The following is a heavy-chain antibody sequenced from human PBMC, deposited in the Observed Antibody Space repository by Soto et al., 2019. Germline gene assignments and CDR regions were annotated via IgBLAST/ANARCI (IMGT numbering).Heavy chain of an antibody. D-gene: IGHD3-9*01. CDR2: IKQDGSEK. J-gene: IGHJ6*02. CDR3: ARSTYCDILTGYLPYYYYGMDV. Sequence: GGSLRLSCAASGFTFSSYWMSWVRQAPGKGLEWVANIKQDGSEKYYVDSVKGRFTISRDNAKNSLYLQMNSLRAEDTAVYYCARSTYCDILTGYLPYYYYGMDVWGQGTTVTVS. CDR1: GFTFSSYW. V-gene: IGHV3-7*04.